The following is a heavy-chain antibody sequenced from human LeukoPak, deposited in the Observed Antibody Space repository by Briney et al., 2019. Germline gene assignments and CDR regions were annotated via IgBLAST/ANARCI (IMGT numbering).Heavy chain of an antibody. D-gene: IGHD2-15*01. CDR3: AKDLHGIVVVVAAIY. J-gene: IGHJ4*02. Sequence: GGSLRLSCAASGFTFSSYAMSWVRQAPGKGLEWVSAISGSGGSTYYAASVKGRFTISRDNSKNTLYLQMNSLRAEDTAAYYCAKDLHGIVVVVAAIYWGQGTLVTVSS. CDR1: GFTFSSYA. CDR2: ISGSGGST. V-gene: IGHV3-23*01.